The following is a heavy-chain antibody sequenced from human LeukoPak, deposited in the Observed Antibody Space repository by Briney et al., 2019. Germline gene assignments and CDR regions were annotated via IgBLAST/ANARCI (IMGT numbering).Heavy chain of an antibody. V-gene: IGHV3-23*01. J-gene: IGHJ4*02. CDR2: ISGSGCST. CDR3: ARDHDFWSGGGY. CDR1: RFTFSSYA. Sequence: GGSLRLTCAASRFTFSSYAMSWVRQAPGKGLEGVSAISGSGCSTYYADAVKGRFTISRDNSKNTLYLQMNSLRAEDTAVYYCARDHDFWSGGGYWGQGTLVTVSS. D-gene: IGHD3-3*01.